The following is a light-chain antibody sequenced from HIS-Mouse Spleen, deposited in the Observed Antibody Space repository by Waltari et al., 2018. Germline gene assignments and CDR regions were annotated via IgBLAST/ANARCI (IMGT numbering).Light chain of an antibody. CDR2: DVS. CDR3: SSYTSSSTWV. J-gene: IGLJ3*02. CDR1: SSDVGGYNY. V-gene: IGLV2-14*03. Sequence: QSALTQPASVSGSPGQSITIPCTGTSSDVGGYNYVSGYQQHPGKAPKIMIYDVSNRPSGVSNRFSGSKSGNTASLTISGLQAEDEADYYCSSYTSSSTWVFGGGTKLTVL.